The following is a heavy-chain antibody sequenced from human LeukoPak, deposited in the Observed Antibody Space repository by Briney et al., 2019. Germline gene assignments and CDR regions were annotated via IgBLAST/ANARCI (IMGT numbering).Heavy chain of an antibody. CDR1: GGSISSYY. V-gene: IGHV4-59*01. CDR3: ARGQWLVKEFDY. D-gene: IGHD6-19*01. Sequence: PSETLFLTCTVSGGSISSYYWSWIRQPPGKGLEWIGYIYYSGSTNYNPSLKSRVTISVDTSKNQFSLKLSSVTAADTAVYYCARGQWLVKEFDYWGQGTLVTVSS. J-gene: IGHJ4*02. CDR2: IYYSGST.